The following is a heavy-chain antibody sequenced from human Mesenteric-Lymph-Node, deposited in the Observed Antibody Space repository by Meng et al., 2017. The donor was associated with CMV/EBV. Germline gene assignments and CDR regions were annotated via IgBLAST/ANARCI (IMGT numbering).Heavy chain of an antibody. Sequence: GESLKISCAASGFTFDDYGMSWVRQAPGKGLEWVGRIKSKTDGGTIDYAAPVKGRFTISRDDSKNTLYLQMNSLKTEDTAVYYCAAGTGKTDFDYWGQGTLVTVSS. J-gene: IGHJ4*02. CDR1: GFTFDDYG. D-gene: IGHD1-1*01. CDR3: AAGTGKTDFDY. CDR2: IKSKTDGGTI. V-gene: IGHV3-15*01.